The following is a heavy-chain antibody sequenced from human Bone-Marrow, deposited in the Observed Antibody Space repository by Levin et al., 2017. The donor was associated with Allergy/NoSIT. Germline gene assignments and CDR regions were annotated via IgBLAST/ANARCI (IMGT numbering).Heavy chain of an antibody. Sequence: SETLSLTCSVSGGSISSGNYYWNWIRQHPGKGLEWIGYIQYSGSTYYNPSLKSRVTMSLDTSKNHFSLKLSSVTAADVAVYYCAKGSGVSLGCFDYWGQGTLVTVSS. CDR2: IQYSGST. CDR1: GGSISSGNYY. D-gene: IGHD2-15*01. J-gene: IGHJ4*02. V-gene: IGHV4-31*03. CDR3: AKGSGVSLGCFDY.